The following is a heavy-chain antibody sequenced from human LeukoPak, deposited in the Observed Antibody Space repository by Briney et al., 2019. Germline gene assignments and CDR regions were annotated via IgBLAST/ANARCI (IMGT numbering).Heavy chain of an antibody. V-gene: IGHV3-7*01. CDR2: IKQDGGEK. J-gene: IGHJ3*01. D-gene: IGHD2-2*01. CDR1: GFTFTTYW. Sequence: GALRLSCAASGFTFTTYWMTWVRQAPGEGLEGVAKIKQDGGEKYYVDSVKGRFTISRDNAKNSLSLQMNSLRAEDTAVYYCARDQGYCTSATCRGDAFDVWGQGSMVSVSS. CDR3: ARDQGYCTSATCRGDAFDV.